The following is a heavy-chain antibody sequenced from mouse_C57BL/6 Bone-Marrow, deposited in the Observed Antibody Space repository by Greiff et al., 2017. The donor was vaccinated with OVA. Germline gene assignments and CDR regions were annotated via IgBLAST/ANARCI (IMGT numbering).Heavy chain of an antibody. V-gene: IGHV5-4*03. CDR1: GFTFSSYA. CDR3: ARGNYGSRQAWFAY. Sequence: VKLVESGGGLVKPGGSLKLSCAASGFTFSSYAMSWVRQTPEKRLEWVATISDGGSYTYYPDNVKGRFTISRDNAKNNLYLQMSHLKSEDTAMYYCARGNYGSRQAWFAYWGQGTLVTVSA. D-gene: IGHD1-1*01. CDR2: ISDGGSYT. J-gene: IGHJ3*01.